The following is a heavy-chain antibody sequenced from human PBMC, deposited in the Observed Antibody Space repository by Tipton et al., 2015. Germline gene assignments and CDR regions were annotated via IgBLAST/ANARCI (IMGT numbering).Heavy chain of an antibody. Sequence: TLSLTCTVSGGYISSYYWSWIRQSPGKGLECIGSIYYSGSTYYNPSLNSRVTMSVDTSENQFSLKMTSVTAADTAVYYCAALYAGGGGRGSWGQGTLVTVTA. V-gene: IGHV4-59*04. D-gene: IGHD2-15*01. CDR3: AALYAGGGGRGS. CDR1: GGYISSYY. J-gene: IGHJ5*02. CDR2: IYYSGST.